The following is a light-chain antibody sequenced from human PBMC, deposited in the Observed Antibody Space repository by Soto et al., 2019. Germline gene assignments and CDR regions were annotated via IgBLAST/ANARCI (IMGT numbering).Light chain of an antibody. CDR1: QSITGY. CDR3: QQSQNIPYT. V-gene: IGKV1-39*01. CDR2: AAS. Sequence: DIQMTQSPSSLSASVGDRVMITCRASQSITGYLNWYQQKPGKAPKLLIYAASNLQSGVPSRFSGSGSGTDFPLTISKLQTEDFATYFCQQSQNIPYTFGQGTKLEIK. J-gene: IGKJ2*01.